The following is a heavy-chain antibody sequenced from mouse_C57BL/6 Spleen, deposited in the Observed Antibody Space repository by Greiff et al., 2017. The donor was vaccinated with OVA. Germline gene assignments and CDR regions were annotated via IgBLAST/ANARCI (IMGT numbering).Heavy chain of an antibody. V-gene: IGHV1-19*01. CDR2: INPYNGGT. J-gene: IGHJ4*01. CDR3: ARRFYDGYYGAMDY. Sequence: VQLQQSGPVLVKPGASVKMSCKASGYTFTDYYMNWVKQSHGKSLEWIGVINPYNGGTSYNQKFKGKATLTVDKSSSTAYMELNSLTSEDSAVYYCARRFYDGYYGAMDYWGQGTSVTVSS. D-gene: IGHD2-3*01. CDR1: GYTFTDYY.